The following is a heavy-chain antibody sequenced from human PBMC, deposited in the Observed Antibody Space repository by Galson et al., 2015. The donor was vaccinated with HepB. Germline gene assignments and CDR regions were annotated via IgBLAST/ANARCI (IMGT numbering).Heavy chain of an antibody. Sequence: SVKVSCKASGYTFTSYGISWVRQAPGQGLEWMGWISAYNGNTNYAQKLQGRVTMTTDTSTSTAYMELRSLRSDDTAVYYCARAGNYYDSSGANWFDPWGQGTLVTVSS. CDR1: GYTFTSYG. CDR3: ARAGNYYDSSGANWFDP. J-gene: IGHJ5*02. D-gene: IGHD3-22*01. V-gene: IGHV1-18*01. CDR2: ISAYNGNT.